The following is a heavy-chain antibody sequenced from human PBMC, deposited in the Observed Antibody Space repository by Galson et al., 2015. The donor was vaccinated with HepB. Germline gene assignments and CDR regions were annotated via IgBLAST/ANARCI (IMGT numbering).Heavy chain of an antibody. J-gene: IGHJ6*02. CDR2: IKQAGSEK. CDR3: AREIVVVPAAMIGSGYYGMDV. Sequence: SLRLSCAASGFIFSSYWMSWVRQAPGKGLEWVANIKQAGSEKYYVDSVKGRFTISRDNAKNSLYLQMNSLRAEDTAVYYRAREIVVVPAAMIGSGYYGMDVWGQGTTVTVSS. D-gene: IGHD2-2*01. CDR1: GFIFSSYW. V-gene: IGHV3-7*01.